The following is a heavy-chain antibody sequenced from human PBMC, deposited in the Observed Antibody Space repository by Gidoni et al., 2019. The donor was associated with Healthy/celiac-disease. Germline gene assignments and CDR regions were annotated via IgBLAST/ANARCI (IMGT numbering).Heavy chain of an antibody. CDR1: GFTFSRYS. J-gene: IGHJ6*02. CDR3: ASHRLTIFGVVTSLGMDV. V-gene: IGHV3-21*01. D-gene: IGHD3-3*01. CDR2: ISRRSSYI. Sequence: EVQLVESGGGLVKPGGSLRLSCAASGFTFSRYSMNWVRQAPGKGLEWVSSISRRSSYIYYADSVKGRFTISRDNAKNSLYLQMNSLRAEDTAVYYCASHRLTIFGVVTSLGMDVWGQGTTVTVSS.